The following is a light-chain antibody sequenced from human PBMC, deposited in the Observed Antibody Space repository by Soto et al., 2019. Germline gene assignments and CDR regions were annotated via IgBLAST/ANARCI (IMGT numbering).Light chain of an antibody. CDR1: QDIRND. V-gene: IGKV1-6*01. CDR2: AAS. CDR3: LQDYNYPWT. Sequence: AIQMTQSPSSLSASVGERLTITCRASQDIRNDLGWYQQKPGTAPKLLIYAASRLQSGVPSRFSGSGSGTEFTLTITSLQPEDFATYYCLQDYNYPWTFGQGTKVDIK. J-gene: IGKJ1*01.